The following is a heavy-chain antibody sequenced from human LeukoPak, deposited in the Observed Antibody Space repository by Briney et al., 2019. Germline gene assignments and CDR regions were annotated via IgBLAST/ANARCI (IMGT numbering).Heavy chain of an antibody. CDR1: GESFSGYY. J-gene: IGHJ4*02. D-gene: IGHD3-22*01. V-gene: IGHV4-34*01. CDR3: ARCAYYYDSSGYYYFDY. Sequence: SETLSLTCAVYGESFSGYYWSWIRQPPGKGLEWIGEINHSGSTNYNPSLKSRVTISVDTSKNQFSLKLSSVTAADTAVYYRARCAYYYDSSGYYYFDYWGQGTLVTVSS. CDR2: INHSGST.